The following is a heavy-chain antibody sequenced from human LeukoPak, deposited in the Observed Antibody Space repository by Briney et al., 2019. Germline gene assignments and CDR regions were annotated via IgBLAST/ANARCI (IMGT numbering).Heavy chain of an antibody. CDR1: GFTFSNSW. J-gene: IGHJ4*02. V-gene: IGHV3-7*03. D-gene: IGHD2-15*01. CDR2: MIGDGSEI. Sequence: GGSLRLSRAASGFTFSNSWMTWVRQAPGKGLEWVASMIGDGSEIHYVDSVKGRFTISRDNAKNSLYLQMNSLRAEDTALYYCAKDPSIVATTPPDYWGQGTLVTVSS. CDR3: AKDPSIVATTPPDY.